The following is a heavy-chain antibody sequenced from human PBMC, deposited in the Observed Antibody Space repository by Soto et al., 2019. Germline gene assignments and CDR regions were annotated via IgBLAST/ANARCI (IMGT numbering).Heavy chain of an antibody. CDR1: RFPFSTYA. D-gene: IGHD2-2*02. J-gene: IGHJ3*02. Sequence: GGSLRLSCAASRFPFSTYAMSWVRQAPGKGLEWSSAMSGGDFATWYADSVKGRLTISRDNFKNSLYLQMNSLTGSDTAPYYCARNTSEPSVTFEICGQGRTAPV. CDR3: ARNTSEPSVTFEI. CDR2: MSGGDFAT. V-gene: IGHV3-23*01.